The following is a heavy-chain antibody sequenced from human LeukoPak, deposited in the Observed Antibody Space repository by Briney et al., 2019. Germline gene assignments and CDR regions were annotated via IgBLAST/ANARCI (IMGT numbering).Heavy chain of an antibody. D-gene: IGHD3-10*01. CDR2: IYYSGST. Sequence: PSETLSLTCTVSGGSISSYYWSWIRQPPGKGLEWIGYIYYSGSTNYNPSLKSRVTISVDTSKNQFSLKLSSVTAADTAVYYCARGSWGFREWYYGMDVWGQGTTVTVSS. CDR3: ARGSWGFREWYYGMDV. V-gene: IGHV4-59*01. J-gene: IGHJ6*02. CDR1: GGSISSYY.